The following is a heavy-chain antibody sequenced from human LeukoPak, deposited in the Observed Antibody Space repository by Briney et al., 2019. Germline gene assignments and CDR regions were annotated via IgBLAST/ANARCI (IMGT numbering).Heavy chain of an antibody. CDR1: GFTFSNSY. J-gene: IGHJ6*03. D-gene: IGHD4-23*01. V-gene: IGHV3-11*01. Sequence: GGSLRLSCAASGFTFSNSYMSWIRQAPGKGLEWISYISSSSGTIIHYADSVKGRFTISRDNARNSLFLQMTGLRAEDTAVYYCAKKIEGNSRYYYHSMDVWGKGTTVTISS. CDR2: ISSSSGTII. CDR3: AKKIEGNSRYYYHSMDV.